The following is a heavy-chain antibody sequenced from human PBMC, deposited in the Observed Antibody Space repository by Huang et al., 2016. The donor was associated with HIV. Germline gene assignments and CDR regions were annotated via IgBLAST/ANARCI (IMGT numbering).Heavy chain of an antibody. CDR3: ARRSAFYRLDY. V-gene: IGHV3-11*01. Sequence: QVQLVESGGGLVKPGGSLRLSCAASGFTFRDYYMSWIRQTPGKGLEWISYIRSSDNSLYDADSVKGRFTISRDDAKNSLYLQMNSLRADDTAVYYCARRSAFYRLDYWGQGTLVTVSS. D-gene: IGHD3-10*01. CDR2: IRSSDNSL. CDR1: GFTFRDYY. J-gene: IGHJ4*02.